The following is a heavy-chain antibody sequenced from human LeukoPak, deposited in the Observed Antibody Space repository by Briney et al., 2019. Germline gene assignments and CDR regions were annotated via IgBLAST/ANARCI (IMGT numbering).Heavy chain of an antibody. Sequence: GGSLRLSCAASGFTFSSYAMHWVRQAPGKGLEWVSAISGSGGSTYYADSVKGRFTISRDNSKNTLYLQMNSLRAEDTAVYYCAKSDRAAHAYYFDYWGQGTLVTVSS. CDR2: ISGSGGST. J-gene: IGHJ4*02. CDR3: AKSDRAAHAYYFDY. D-gene: IGHD6-6*01. V-gene: IGHV3-23*01. CDR1: GFTFSSYA.